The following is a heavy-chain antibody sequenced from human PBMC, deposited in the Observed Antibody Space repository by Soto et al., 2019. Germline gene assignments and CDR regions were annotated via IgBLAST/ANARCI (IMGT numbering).Heavy chain of an antibody. J-gene: IGHJ4*02. CDR3: AKGGVAAARGYFDY. D-gene: IGHD6-13*01. Sequence: GKGLEWVSDISGSGSVTNYADSVKGRFTISRDNSNNTLTLQMDSLRAEDTAVYYCAKGGVAAARGYFDYWGQGTRVTVS. V-gene: IGHV3-23*01. CDR2: ISGSGSVT.